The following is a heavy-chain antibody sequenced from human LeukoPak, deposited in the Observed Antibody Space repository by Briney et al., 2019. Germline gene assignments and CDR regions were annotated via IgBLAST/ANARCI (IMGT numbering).Heavy chain of an antibody. CDR2: INHSGST. D-gene: IGHD2-2*02. J-gene: IGHJ5*02. Sequence: SETLSLTCAVYGGSFSGYYWSWIRQPPGKGLEWIGEINHSGSTNYNPSLKSRVTISVDTSKNQFSLKLSSVTAADTAVYYCARLRIVVVPAAIPYWFDPWGQGTLVTVSS. V-gene: IGHV4-34*01. CDR3: ARLRIVVVPAAIPYWFDP. CDR1: GGSFSGYY.